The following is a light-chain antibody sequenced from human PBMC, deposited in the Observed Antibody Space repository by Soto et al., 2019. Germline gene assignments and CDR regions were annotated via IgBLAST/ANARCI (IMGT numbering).Light chain of an antibody. CDR2: GAS. Sequence: EVGVTQSPGSLSLSPGQRATLSCRASQSVDSTFFAWYQKKPGQAPRLLIYGASKRATGIPDRFSGSGSGTDFTLIISRLEPEDVAVYYWQQYMSSVPCGQGTKVEIK. J-gene: IGKJ1*01. V-gene: IGKV3-20*01. CDR1: QSVDSTF. CDR3: QQYMSSVP.